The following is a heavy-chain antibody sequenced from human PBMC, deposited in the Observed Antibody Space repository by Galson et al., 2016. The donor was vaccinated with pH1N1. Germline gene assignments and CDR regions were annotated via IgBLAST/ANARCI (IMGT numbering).Heavy chain of an antibody. CDR2: IYPGGGT. CDR3: ALDTVPNGADH. Sequence: LRLSCAASGFLVTDRFMSWVRQAPGKRLEWVSIIYPGGGTYYADFVEGRFTISRGTSKNMLFLHMNTLRAEDTALYYCALDTVPNGADHWGQGTLVTVSS. J-gene: IGHJ5*02. CDR1: GFLVTDRF. D-gene: IGHD4-17*01. V-gene: IGHV3-53*01.